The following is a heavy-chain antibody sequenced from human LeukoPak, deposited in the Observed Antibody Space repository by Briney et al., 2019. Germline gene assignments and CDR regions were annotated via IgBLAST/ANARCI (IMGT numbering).Heavy chain of an antibody. D-gene: IGHD2-21*01. CDR2: IQYDGSNK. V-gene: IGHV3-30*02. CDR3: ARHIVFDY. J-gene: IGHJ4*02. Sequence: GGSLRLSCAASGFTFSSYAMSWVRQAPGKGLEWVAFIQYDGSNKDYADSVKGRFTISRDNSKNTLYLQMNSLRVEDTAVYYCARHIVFDYWGQGTLVTVSS. CDR1: GFTFSSYA.